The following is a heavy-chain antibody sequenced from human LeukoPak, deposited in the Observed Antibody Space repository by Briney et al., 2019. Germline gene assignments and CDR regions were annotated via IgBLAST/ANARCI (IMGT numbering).Heavy chain of an antibody. CDR3: VVGGAGGGYFPN. V-gene: IGHV3-7*01. CDR2: MKEDGSDE. J-gene: IGHJ1*01. CDR1: DLSFSDST. Sequence: GGSLRLSCAAFDLSFSDSTMSWVRQAAGKGLEWVAKMKEDGSDEKYVDSVKGRFTISRDNAKNSLYLQMNSLRPEDPAVYFCVVGGAGGGYFPNWGQGSLVIVSS. D-gene: IGHD3-16*01.